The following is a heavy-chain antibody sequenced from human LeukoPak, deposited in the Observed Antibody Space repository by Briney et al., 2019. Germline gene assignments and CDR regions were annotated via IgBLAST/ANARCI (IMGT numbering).Heavy chain of an antibody. V-gene: IGHV1-69*05. CDR1: GGTFSSYA. CDR3: ALSAFASGSFL. D-gene: IGHD1-26*01. J-gene: IGHJ4*02. Sequence: ASVKVSCKASGGTFSSYAIGWVRQAPGQGLEWMGGIIPIFGTANYAQKFQGRVTITTDESTSTAYTELSSLRSEDTAVYYCALSAFASGSFLWGQGTLVTVSS. CDR2: IIPIFGTA.